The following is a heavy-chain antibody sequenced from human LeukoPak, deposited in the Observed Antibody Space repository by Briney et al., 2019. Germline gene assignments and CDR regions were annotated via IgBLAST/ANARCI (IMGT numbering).Heavy chain of an antibody. J-gene: IGHJ3*02. V-gene: IGHV3-74*01. CDR2: INSDGSST. Sequence: GGSLRLSCAASGFTFSSYWMHWVRQAPGKGLVWVSRINSDGSSTSYADSVRGRFSISRDNAKNTLYLQMNSLRAEDTAVYYCARDLSTYYYDSSGYHDAFDIWGQGTMVTVSS. CDR1: GFTFSSYW. CDR3: ARDLSTYYYDSSGYHDAFDI. D-gene: IGHD3-22*01.